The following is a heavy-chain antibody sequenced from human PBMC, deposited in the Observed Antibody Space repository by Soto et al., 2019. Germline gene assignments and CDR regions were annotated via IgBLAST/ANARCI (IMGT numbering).Heavy chain of an antibody. D-gene: IGHD3-9*01. CDR1: GFTFSSYA. J-gene: IGHJ3*02. CDR2: ISGSGGST. CDR3: AKECGYYDFLTVYSPGALDI. V-gene: IGHV3-23*01. Sequence: GGSLRLSCAASGFTFSSYAMSWVRQAPGKGLEWVSAISGSGGSTYYADSVKGRFTISRDNSKNTLYLQMNSLRAEDTAVYYCAKECGYYDFLTVYSPGALDIWGQGKMVPVSS.